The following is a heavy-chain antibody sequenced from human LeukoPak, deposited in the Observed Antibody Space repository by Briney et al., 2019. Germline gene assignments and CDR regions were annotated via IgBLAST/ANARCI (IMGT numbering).Heavy chain of an antibody. V-gene: IGHV4-61*01. J-gene: IGHJ4*02. D-gene: IGHD6-13*01. CDR2: IYYSGST. CDR3: AREAAAAYFDY. Sequence: PSETLSLTCTVSGGSVSRGSYYWSWIRQPPGKGLEWIGYIYYSGSTNYNPSLKSRVTISVDTSKNQFSLKLSSVTAADTAVYYCAREAAAAYFDYWGQGTLVTVSS. CDR1: GGSVSRGSYY.